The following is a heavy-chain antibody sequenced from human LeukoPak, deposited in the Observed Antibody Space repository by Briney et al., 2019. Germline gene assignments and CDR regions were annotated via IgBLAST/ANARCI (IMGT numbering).Heavy chain of an antibody. CDR1: GGSIRSSSYY. V-gene: IGHV4-39*01. CDR2: IYYSGST. Sequence: PPETLSLTCTVSGGSIRSSSYYWGWIRQPPGKGLEWIGSIYYSGSTYYNPSLKSRVTISVDTSKNQFSLKLSSVTAADTAVYYCARQDIGYSYAEGRYYFDYWGQGTLVTVSS. J-gene: IGHJ4*02. CDR3: ARQDIGYSYAEGRYYFDY. D-gene: IGHD5-18*01.